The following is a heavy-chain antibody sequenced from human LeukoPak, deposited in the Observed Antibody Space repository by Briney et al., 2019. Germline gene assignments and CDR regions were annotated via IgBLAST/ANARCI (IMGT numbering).Heavy chain of an antibody. V-gene: IGHV1-46*01. J-gene: IGHJ6*02. D-gene: IGHD3-22*01. CDR2: INPSGGST. CDR1: GYTFTSYY. Sequence: GASVKVSCKASGYTFTSYYMHWVRQAPGQGLEWMGIINPSGGSTSYAQKFQGRVTMTRDTSTSTVYMELSSLRSEDTAVYYCASGYYYDNSGYHPAPYYYYGMDVWGQGTTVTVSS. CDR3: ASGYYYDNSGYHPAPYYYYGMDV.